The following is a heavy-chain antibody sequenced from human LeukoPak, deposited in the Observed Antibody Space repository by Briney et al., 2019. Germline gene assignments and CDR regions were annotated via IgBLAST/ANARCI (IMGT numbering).Heavy chain of an antibody. CDR3: AKDHGLRYFDWLLDY. D-gene: IGHD3-9*01. CDR2: ISWDGGST. CDR1: GFTFDDYT. J-gene: IGHJ4*02. Sequence: GGSLRLSCAASGFTFDDYTMHWVRQAPGKGLEWVSLISWDGGSTYYADSVKGRFTISRDNSKNSLYLQMNSLRTEDTALYYCAKDHGLRYFDWLLDYWGQGTLVTVSS. V-gene: IGHV3-43*01.